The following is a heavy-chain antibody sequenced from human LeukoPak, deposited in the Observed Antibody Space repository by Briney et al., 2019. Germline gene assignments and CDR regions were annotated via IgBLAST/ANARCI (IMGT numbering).Heavy chain of an antibody. CDR3: ARSNVQHWSTYSFDY. CDR2: IYSGGST. Sequence: GGSLRLSCAASGFTVSSNYMGWVRQAPGKGLEWVSIIYSGGSTYYADSVKGRFTISRDNSKNTLYLQMNSLRAEDTAVYYCARSNVQHWSTYSFDYWGQGTLVTVSS. D-gene: IGHD6-6*01. J-gene: IGHJ4*02. V-gene: IGHV3-53*01. CDR1: GFTVSSNY.